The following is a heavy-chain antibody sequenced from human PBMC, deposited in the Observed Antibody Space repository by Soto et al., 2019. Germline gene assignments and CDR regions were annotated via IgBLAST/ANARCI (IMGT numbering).Heavy chain of an antibody. D-gene: IGHD1-26*01. CDR2: ISGSSSNI. J-gene: IGHJ2*01. CDR3: ARDPSRGSDWARYFDL. Sequence: EVQLVESGGGLVQPGGSLSLSCAASGFSFSNYAMDWVRQAPGKGLEWVSYISGSSSNIRYADSVKGRFTISRDNAKSSVYLQMNSLRADDTAVYYCARDPSRGSDWARYFDLWGRGTLVTVSS. V-gene: IGHV3-48*01. CDR1: GFSFSNYA.